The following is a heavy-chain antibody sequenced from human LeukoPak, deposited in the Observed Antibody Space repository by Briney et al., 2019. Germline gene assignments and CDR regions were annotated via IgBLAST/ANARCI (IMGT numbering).Heavy chain of an antibody. Sequence: SETLSLTCTVSGGSISSSSYYWGWIRQPPGKGLEWLGSIYYSGSTYYNPSLKGRVTISVNTPKNHFSLKLTSVTPADTDVYYCARWGITIFGVVPSGAFDIWGQGTMVTVSS. CDR1: GGSISSSSYY. CDR3: ARWGITIFGVVPSGAFDI. J-gene: IGHJ3*02. D-gene: IGHD3-3*01. CDR2: IYYSGST. V-gene: IGHV4-39*02.